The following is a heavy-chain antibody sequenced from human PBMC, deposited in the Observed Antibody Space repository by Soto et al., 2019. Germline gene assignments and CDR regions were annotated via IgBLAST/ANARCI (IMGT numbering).Heavy chain of an antibody. J-gene: IGHJ3*02. CDR3: ARVGLQRSRRRIVNAFDI. D-gene: IGHD1-26*01. Sequence: QVQLQQWGAGLLKPSETLSLTCAVYDGSFSGCYWSWIRQPPGKGLEWIGEINHSGSTNYNPSLKSRVTISVDTYKNQFSLKLNSVTATDTAVYYCARVGLQRSRRRIVNAFDIWSQGTMVTVSS. CDR2: INHSGST. CDR1: DGSFSGCY. V-gene: IGHV4-34*01.